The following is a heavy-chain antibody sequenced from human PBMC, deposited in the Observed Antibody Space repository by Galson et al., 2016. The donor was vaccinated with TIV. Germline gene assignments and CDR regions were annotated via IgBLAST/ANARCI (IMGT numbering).Heavy chain of an antibody. CDR3: AREGAVRWPSNGFDI. CDR2: VYAGGST. D-gene: IGHD4-23*01. Sequence: LSLTCTVSGDALSSDNYYWSWVRQPAGKGLEWIGRVYAGGSTIYNPSLMSRLTISVDTSKNHLSLKLTSVTAADTAIYYCAREGAVRWPSNGFDIWGQGTMVTISS. CDR1: GDALSSDNYY. J-gene: IGHJ3*02. V-gene: IGHV4-61*02.